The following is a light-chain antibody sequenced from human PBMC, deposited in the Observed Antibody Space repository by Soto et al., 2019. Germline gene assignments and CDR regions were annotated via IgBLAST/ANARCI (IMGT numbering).Light chain of an antibody. J-gene: IGKJ5*01. CDR1: QSLLYNNTYNY. CDR3: MQALQSLT. CDR2: FGS. V-gene: IGKV2-28*01. Sequence: IVMTQSALTLTITLREPPSMSLGWRQSLLYNNTYNYLDWYVQKPGQSPQLLIYFGSNRAPGVPDRFSGSGSGTDFTLKINRVEAEDVGTYYCMQALQSLTFGQGTRLEIK.